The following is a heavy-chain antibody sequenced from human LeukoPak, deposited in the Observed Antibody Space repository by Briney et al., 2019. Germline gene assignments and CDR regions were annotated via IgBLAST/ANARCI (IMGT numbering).Heavy chain of an antibody. CDR2: IKEDGSEK. Sequence: GGSLRLSCAASGFTFSNYWMTWIRQAPGKGLEWVANIKEDGSEKYYVDSVKGRFTISRDNAKKSLYLEMNSLRAEDTAVYYCARDDEITFGTVNWGQGTLVTVSS. V-gene: IGHV3-7*01. D-gene: IGHD3-16*01. J-gene: IGHJ4*02. CDR3: ARDDEITFGTVN. CDR1: GFTFSNYW.